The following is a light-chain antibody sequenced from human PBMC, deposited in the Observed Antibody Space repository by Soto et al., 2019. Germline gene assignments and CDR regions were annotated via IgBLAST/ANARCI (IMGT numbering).Light chain of an antibody. J-gene: IGKJ4*01. CDR3: QQYNSYSPLT. CDR1: QSINTW. V-gene: IGKV1-5*03. CDR2: KAS. Sequence: DIQLTQSPSTLPASVGDTITITCRASQSINTWLAWYQQRPGKAPKLLIYKASTLEGGVPSRFSGSGSGTEFSLTISSLQPDDFATYYCQQYNSYSPLTFGGGTKVEIK.